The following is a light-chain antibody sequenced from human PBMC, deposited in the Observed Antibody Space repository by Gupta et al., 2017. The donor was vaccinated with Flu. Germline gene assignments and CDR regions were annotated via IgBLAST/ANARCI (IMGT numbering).Light chain of an antibody. Sequence: SALPQRACESGCPGQSITSSCTGTSSDVGSYNYVSWYQQPPGKAPKLMIYEVSNRPSGVSNRFSGSKSGNTASLTISGLQAEDEADYYCSSYTSSSTRVFGTGTKVTVL. V-gene: IGLV2-14*01. J-gene: IGLJ1*01. CDR3: SSYTSSSTRV. CDR2: EVS. CDR1: SSDVGSYNY.